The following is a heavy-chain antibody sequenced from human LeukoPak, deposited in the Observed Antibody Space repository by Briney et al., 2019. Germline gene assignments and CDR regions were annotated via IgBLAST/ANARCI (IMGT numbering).Heavy chain of an antibody. V-gene: IGHV3-74*01. CDR1: GFTFSSYW. J-gene: IGHJ6*02. D-gene: IGHD6-13*01. Sequence: PGGSLRLSCAASGFTFSSYWMHWVRQAPGKGLVWVSRIDSDGSSTSYADSVKGRFTISRDNAKNTLYLQMNSLRAKDTAVYYCARLAAAGQSTSFYYGMDVWGQGTTVTVSS. CDR3: ARLAAAGQSTSFYYGMDV. CDR2: IDSDGSST.